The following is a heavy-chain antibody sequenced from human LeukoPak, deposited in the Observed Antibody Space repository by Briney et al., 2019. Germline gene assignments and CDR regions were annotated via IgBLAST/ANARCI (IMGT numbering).Heavy chain of an antibody. Sequence: GASVKVSCKASGYTFTSDDINWVRQATGQGLEWMGWMNPNSGNTGYAQKFQGRVTMTRNTSISTAYMELSSLRSEDTAVYYCARGLRIAVAGSGTLGYWGQGTLVTVSS. CDR1: GYTFTSDD. CDR2: MNPNSGNT. J-gene: IGHJ4*02. D-gene: IGHD6-19*01. V-gene: IGHV1-8*01. CDR3: ARGLRIAVAGSGTLGY.